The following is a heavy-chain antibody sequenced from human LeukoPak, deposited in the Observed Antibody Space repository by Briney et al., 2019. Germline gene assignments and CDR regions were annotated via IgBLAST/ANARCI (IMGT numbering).Heavy chain of an antibody. D-gene: IGHD3-10*01. Sequence: SETLSLTCTVSGGSISSYYWSWIRQPPGKGLEWIGEINHSGSTNYNPSLKSRVTISVDTSKNQFSLKLSSVTAADTAVYYCARGSPYYYGSGNWFDPWGQGTLVTVSS. CDR1: GGSISSYY. CDR2: INHSGST. J-gene: IGHJ5*02. CDR3: ARGSPYYYGSGNWFDP. V-gene: IGHV4-34*01.